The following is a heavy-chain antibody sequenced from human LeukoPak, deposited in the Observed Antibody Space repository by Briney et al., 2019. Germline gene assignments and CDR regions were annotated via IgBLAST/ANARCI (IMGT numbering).Heavy chain of an antibody. V-gene: IGHV1-69*05. CDR3: ARAGYCSSTSCPRGTDWFDP. Sequence: ASVKVSCKAPGGTFSSYAISWVRQAPGQGLEWMGGIIPIFGTANYAQKFQGRVTITTDESTSTAYMELSSLRSEDTAVYYCARAGYCSSTSCPRGTDWFDPWGQGTLVTVSS. CDR1: GGTFSSYA. D-gene: IGHD2-2*01. CDR2: IIPIFGTA. J-gene: IGHJ5*02.